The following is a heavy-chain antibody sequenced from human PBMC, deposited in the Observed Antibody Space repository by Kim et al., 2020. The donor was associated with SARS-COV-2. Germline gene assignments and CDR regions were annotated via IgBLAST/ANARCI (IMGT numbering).Heavy chain of an antibody. V-gene: IGHV1-46*01. CDR2: INPSDGST. D-gene: IGHD2-15*01. CDR1: GYTFTSYY. CDR3: ARFKTEYCNGGSCYSGRYYYGMDV. Sequence: ASVKVSCKASGYTFTSYYMHWVRQAPGQGLEWMGIINPSDGSTSYAQKFQGRVTMTTDTSTSTVYMELSSLRSEDTAVYYCARFKTEYCNGGSCYSGRYYYGMDVWGQGTTDTVSS. J-gene: IGHJ6*02.